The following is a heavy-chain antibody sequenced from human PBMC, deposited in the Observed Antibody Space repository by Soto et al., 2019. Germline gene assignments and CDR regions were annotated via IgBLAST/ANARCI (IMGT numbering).Heavy chain of an antibody. CDR2: ISTYNGNT. CDR1: GYPFISYG. CDR3: PRDRLNPAYCES. Sequence: QVQLVQSGAEVKKPGASVKVSCKASGYPFISYGLTWVRQAPGQGLEWIGWISTYNGNTNYVQRIQGRVTMTTGTATSTADLELRSLRSVDAAVYYGPRDRLNPAYCESWGQGTLVTLSS. J-gene: IGHJ4*02. V-gene: IGHV1-18*01. D-gene: IGHD6-6*01.